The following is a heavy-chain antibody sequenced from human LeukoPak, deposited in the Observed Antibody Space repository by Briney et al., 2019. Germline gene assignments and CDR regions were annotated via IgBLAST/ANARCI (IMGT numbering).Heavy chain of an antibody. J-gene: IGHJ5*02. V-gene: IGHV4-4*07. CDR3: AREPPGGVIAYPSDNWFDP. Sequence: PSETLSLTCTVSGGSISSYYWSWIRQPAGKGLEWIGRIYTSGSTNYNPSLKSRVTISVDKSKNQFSLKLSSVTAADTAVYYCAREPPGGVIAYPSDNWFDPWGQGTLVTVSS. D-gene: IGHD3-16*02. CDR1: GGSISSYY. CDR2: IYTSGST.